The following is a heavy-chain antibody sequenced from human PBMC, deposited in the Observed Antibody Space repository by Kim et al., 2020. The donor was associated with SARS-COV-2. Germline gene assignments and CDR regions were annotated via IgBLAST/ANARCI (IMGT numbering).Heavy chain of an antibody. V-gene: IGHV5-51*01. J-gene: IGHJ3*02. Sequence: SVQGQVTISADKSISTAYLQWSSLKASDTAMYYCARRLLEYSSSSAAFDIWGQGTMVTVSS. D-gene: IGHD6-6*01. CDR3: ARRLLEYSSSSAAFDI.